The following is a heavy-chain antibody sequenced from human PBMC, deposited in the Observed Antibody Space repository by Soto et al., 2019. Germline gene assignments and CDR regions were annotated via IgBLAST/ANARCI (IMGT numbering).Heavy chain of an antibody. D-gene: IGHD3-3*01. CDR3: ARDQWVEGLRFLEWHEQPYGMDV. Sequence: EVHLVESGGGLIQPGGSLRLSCAASGFTVSSNYMSWVRQAPGKGLEWVSVIYSGGSTYYADSVKGRFTISRDNSKNTLDLQMNSLRAEDTAVYYCARDQWVEGLRFLEWHEQPYGMDVWGQGTTVTVSS. CDR1: GFTVSSNY. V-gene: IGHV3-53*01. CDR2: IYSGGST. J-gene: IGHJ6*02.